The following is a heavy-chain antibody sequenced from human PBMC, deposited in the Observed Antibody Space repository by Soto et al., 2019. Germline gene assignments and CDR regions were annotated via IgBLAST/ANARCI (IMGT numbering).Heavy chain of an antibody. V-gene: IGHV3-7*03. CDR1: GFTFSSYW. Sequence: HPGGSLRLSCPASGFTFSSYWMSWVRQAPGKGLEWVANIKQDGSEKYYVDSVKGRFTISRDNAKNSLYLQMNSLRAEDTAVYYCXRVRLITFGGVIGYFDYWGQGTLVTVSS. J-gene: IGHJ4*02. CDR3: XRVRLITFGGVIGYFDY. D-gene: IGHD3-16*02. CDR2: IKQDGSEK.